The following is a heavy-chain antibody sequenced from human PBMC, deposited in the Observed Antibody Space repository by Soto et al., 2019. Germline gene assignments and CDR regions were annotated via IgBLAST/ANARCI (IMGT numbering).Heavy chain of an antibody. V-gene: IGHV4-59*01. Sequence: LSETLSLTCTVSGGSISSYYWSWIRQPPGKGLEWIGYIYYSGSTNYNPSLKSRVTISVDTSKNQFSLKLSSVTAADTAVYYCARGVGGYDPKSDYYYYYMDVWGKGTTVTVSS. CDR2: IYYSGST. CDR3: ARGVGGYDPKSDYYYYYMDV. J-gene: IGHJ6*03. D-gene: IGHD5-12*01. CDR1: GGSISSYY.